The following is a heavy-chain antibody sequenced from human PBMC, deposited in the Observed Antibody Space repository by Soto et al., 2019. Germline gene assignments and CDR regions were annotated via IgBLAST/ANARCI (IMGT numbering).Heavy chain of an antibody. J-gene: IGHJ6*02. Sequence: ASVKVSCKASGYTFTSYYMHWVRQAPGQGLEWMGIINPSGGSTSYAQKFQGRVTMTRDTSTSTVYMELSSLRSEDTAVYYCAGASDPIFGPTQKTNYGMDVWGQGTTVTVSS. D-gene: IGHD3-3*01. CDR3: AGASDPIFGPTQKTNYGMDV. CDR1: GYTFTSYY. V-gene: IGHV1-46*01. CDR2: INPSGGST.